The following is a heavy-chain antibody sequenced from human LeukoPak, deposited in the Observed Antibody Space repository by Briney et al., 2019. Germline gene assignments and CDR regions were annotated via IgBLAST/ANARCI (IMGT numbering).Heavy chain of an antibody. Sequence: GGSLRLSCAASGFTFRSYSMNWVRQAPGKGLEWVSTIGGAAGSRNFADSVRGRFTISRDNSNNTLFLHMTNLRAEDTAVYYCARESYGSGRPSQDYYYGMDVWGQGTTVTVSS. J-gene: IGHJ6*02. V-gene: IGHV3-23*01. CDR1: GFTFRSYS. CDR3: ARESYGSGRPSQDYYYGMDV. D-gene: IGHD3-10*01. CDR2: IGGAAGSR.